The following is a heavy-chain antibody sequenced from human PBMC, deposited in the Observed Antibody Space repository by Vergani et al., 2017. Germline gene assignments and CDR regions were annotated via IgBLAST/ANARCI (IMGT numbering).Heavy chain of an antibody. J-gene: IGHJ6*02. CDR1: GGTFSSYA. Sequence: QVQLVQSGAEVKKPGSSVKVSCKASGGTFSSYAISWVRQAPGQGLEWMGWINPNSGGTNYAQKFQGRVTMTRDTSISTAYMELSRLRSDDTAVYYCARVAMATISGDYYGMDVWGQGTTVTVSS. V-gene: IGHV1-2*02. CDR3: ARVAMATISGDYYGMDV. D-gene: IGHD5-24*01. CDR2: INPNSGGT.